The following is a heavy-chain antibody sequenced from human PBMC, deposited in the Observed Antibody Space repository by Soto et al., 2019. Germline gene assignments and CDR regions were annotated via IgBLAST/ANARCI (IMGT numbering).Heavy chain of an antibody. Sequence: RSLTCTVSGDSIISSDFYWGWVRQPPGKGLEWIGSIFYLGSSYYNPSLKSRVTMSVDTSKNQFSLRLRSVTAADTALYFCARHCLPLRKNNWCEPLGRGIRVTAAS. CDR3: ARHCLPLRKNNWCEP. J-gene: IGHJ5*02. CDR1: GDSIISSDFY. CDR2: IFYLGSS. D-gene: IGHD3-16*01. V-gene: IGHV4-39*01.